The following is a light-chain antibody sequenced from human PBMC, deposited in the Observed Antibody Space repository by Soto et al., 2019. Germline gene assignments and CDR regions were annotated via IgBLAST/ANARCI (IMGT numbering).Light chain of an antibody. CDR2: DVS. V-gene: IGLV2-14*01. CDR3: MSYTSTTTPVV. J-gene: IGLJ2*01. CDR1: SSDVGGYDY. Sequence: QSALTQPASVSESPGQSITISCTGTSSDVGGYDYVSWYQQHPGKAPKLVIYDVSDRPAGVSNRFSGSKSGNTASLTISGLQAEDEADYYCMSYTSTTTPVVFGGGTQLTVL.